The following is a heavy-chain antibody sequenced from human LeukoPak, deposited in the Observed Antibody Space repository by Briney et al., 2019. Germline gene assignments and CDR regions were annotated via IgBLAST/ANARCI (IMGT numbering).Heavy chain of an antibody. V-gene: IGHV4-59*01. CDR3: ARAGDDSSGYYYVLDY. J-gene: IGHJ4*02. Sequence: GSLRLSCAASGFTFSSYSMNWVRQAPGKGLEWIGYIYYSGSTNYNPSLKSRVTISVDTSKNQFSLKLSSVTAADTAVYYCARAGDDSSGYYYVLDYWGQGTLVTVSS. D-gene: IGHD3-22*01. CDR1: GFTFSSYS. CDR2: IYYSGST.